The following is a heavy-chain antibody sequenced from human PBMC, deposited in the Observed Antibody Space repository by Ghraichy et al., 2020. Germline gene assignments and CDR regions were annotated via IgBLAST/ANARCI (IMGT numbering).Heavy chain of an antibody. V-gene: IGHV3-73*01. CDR3: TRRGGYMDV. J-gene: IGHJ6*03. D-gene: IGHD3-16*01. Sequence: LSLTCAASGFTFSGSAMHWVRQASGKGLEWVGRIRSKANSYATAYAASVKGRFTISRDDSKNTAYLQMNSLKTEDTAVYYCTRRGGYMDVWGKGTTVTVSS. CDR1: GFTFSGSA. CDR2: IRSKANSYAT.